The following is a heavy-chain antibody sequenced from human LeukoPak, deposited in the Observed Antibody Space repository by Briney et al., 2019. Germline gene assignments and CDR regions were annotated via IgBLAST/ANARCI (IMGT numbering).Heavy chain of an antibody. CDR3: AKEYGASR. CDR2: ISGSGGST. D-gene: IGHD4/OR15-4a*01. J-gene: IGHJ4*02. V-gene: IGHV3-23*01. Sequence: PGGFLRLSCAASGFIFSTYAMNWVRQAPGKGLEWVSTISGSGGSTYYADSVKGRFTISRDNAKNTLYLQMNSLRAEDTAVYYCAKEYGASRWGQGTLVTVSS. CDR1: GFIFSTYA.